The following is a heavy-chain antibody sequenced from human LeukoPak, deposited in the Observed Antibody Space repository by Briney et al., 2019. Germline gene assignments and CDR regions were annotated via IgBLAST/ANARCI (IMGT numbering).Heavy chain of an antibody. Sequence: PGGSLRLSCAASGFTFSSYSMNWVRQAPGKGLEWVSSISSSSSYIYYADSVKGRFTISRDNSKNTLYLEMNSLRAEDTAVYYCAREGGGLYYDSSGRSDAFDIWGQGTMVTVSS. CDR1: GFTFSSYS. D-gene: IGHD3-22*01. V-gene: IGHV3-21*04. J-gene: IGHJ3*02. CDR3: AREGGGLYYDSSGRSDAFDI. CDR2: ISSSSSYI.